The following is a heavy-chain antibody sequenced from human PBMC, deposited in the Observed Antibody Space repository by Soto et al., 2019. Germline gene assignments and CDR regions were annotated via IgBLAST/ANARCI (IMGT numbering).Heavy chain of an antibody. Sequence: QITLKESGPTLVKPTQTLTLTCTFSGFSLTTSGVGVGCIRQPPGKALEWLALIYWDDEKRYSPSLQSRLPITKHTSKHQVDLTVTNMNPADTGTYYCAHRLYASSDDAFDIWGPGTMVYVSS. J-gene: IGHJ3*02. D-gene: IGHD6-6*01. V-gene: IGHV2-5*02. CDR1: GFSLTTSGVG. CDR3: AHRLYASSDDAFDI. CDR2: IYWDDEK.